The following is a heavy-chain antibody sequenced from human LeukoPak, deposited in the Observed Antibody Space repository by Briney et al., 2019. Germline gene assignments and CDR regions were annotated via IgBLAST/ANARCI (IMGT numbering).Heavy chain of an antibody. Sequence: PSETLSLTCAVSGYSITRGYSWGWIRQPPGKGLEWIGSIYHSGSFYNPSLKSRVTISVDTSKNQFSLKLSSVTAADTAVYYCARRSYYDSSGYYPDWGQGTLVTVSS. CDR3: ARRSYYDSSGYYPD. CDR1: GYSITRGYS. D-gene: IGHD3-22*01. CDR2: IYHSGS. J-gene: IGHJ4*02. V-gene: IGHV4-38-2*01.